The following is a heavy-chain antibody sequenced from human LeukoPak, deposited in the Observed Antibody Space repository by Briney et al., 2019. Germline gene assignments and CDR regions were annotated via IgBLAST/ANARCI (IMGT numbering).Heavy chain of an antibody. V-gene: IGHV1-18*01. Sequence: ASVKVSCKASGYTFASYGISWVRQAPGQGLEWMGWISAYNGNTNYAQKLQGRVTMTTDTSTSTAYMELRSLRSDDTAVYYCAREEAYYYGSGRQFDYWGQGTLVTVSS. CDR1: GYTFASYG. D-gene: IGHD3-10*01. J-gene: IGHJ4*02. CDR3: AREEAYYYGSGRQFDY. CDR2: ISAYNGNT.